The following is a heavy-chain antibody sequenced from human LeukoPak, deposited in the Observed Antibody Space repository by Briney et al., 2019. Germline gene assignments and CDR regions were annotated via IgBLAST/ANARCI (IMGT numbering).Heavy chain of an antibody. J-gene: IGHJ2*01. V-gene: IGHV3-30*18. CDR3: AEDNILKYFGAGTTNWYFDV. D-gene: IGHD3-10*01. Sequence: GGSRGLSCKASGFPLNDYGQHWVGQAQGKGRGGGAFIAYDGPKAEYGDSVKGRFTISRDISKNTVHLHLTSLTTEDTSVFFCAEDNILKYFGAGTTNWYFDVWGRGTLVTVSS. CDR2: IAYDGPKA. CDR1: GFPLNDYG.